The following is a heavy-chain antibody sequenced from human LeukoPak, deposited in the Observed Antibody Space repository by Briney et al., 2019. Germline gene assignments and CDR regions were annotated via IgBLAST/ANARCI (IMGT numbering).Heavy chain of an antibody. J-gene: IGHJ4*02. CDR3: ARSSWYEYFDN. CDR2: IHTSGIT. D-gene: IGHD6-19*01. Sequence: PSETLSLTCNVSGVSISTNYWSWIRQPPGKGLEWIGRIHTSGITNYNPSFKSRVTISADTSKNQFSLRLTSVTAADTALYYCARSSWYEYFDNWCQGTLVTVAS. V-gene: IGHV4-4*07. CDR1: GVSISTNY.